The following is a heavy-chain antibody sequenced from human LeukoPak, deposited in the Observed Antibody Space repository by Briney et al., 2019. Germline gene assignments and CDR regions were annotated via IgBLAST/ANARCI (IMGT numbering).Heavy chain of an antibody. CDR1: GFTFSSYS. J-gene: IGHJ6*03. D-gene: IGHD6-13*01. V-gene: IGHV3-48*01. CDR2: ISSSSSTI. Sequence: PGGSLRLSCAASGFTFSSYSMNWVRQAPGKGLEWVSYISSSSSTIYYADSVKGRFTISRDNAKNSLYLQMNSLRAEDTAVYYCARANTHSSSSNPYYYYYYMDVWGXXTTVTVSS. CDR3: ARANTHSSSSNPYYYYYYMDV.